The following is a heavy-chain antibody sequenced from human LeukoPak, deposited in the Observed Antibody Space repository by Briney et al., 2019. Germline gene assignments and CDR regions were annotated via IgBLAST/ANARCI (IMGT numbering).Heavy chain of an antibody. CDR3: ARSRFGVWFGDYNWFDP. V-gene: IGHV4-34*01. CDR2: INHSGST. D-gene: IGHD3-10*01. CDR1: GGSFSGYY. Sequence: PSETLSLTCAVYGGSFSGYYWSWIRQPPGKGLEWIGEINHSGSTNYNPSLKSRVTISVDTSKNQFSLKLSSVTAADTAVCYCARSRFGVWFGDYNWFDPWGQGTLVTVSS. J-gene: IGHJ5*02.